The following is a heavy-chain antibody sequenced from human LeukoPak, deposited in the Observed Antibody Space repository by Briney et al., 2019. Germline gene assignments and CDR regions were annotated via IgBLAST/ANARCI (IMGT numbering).Heavy chain of an antibody. V-gene: IGHV3-23*01. CDR3: AKDIIVGAPFDY. CDR2: ISGSGGST. Sequence: GGSLRLSCAASGFTFGSYSMNWVRQAPGKGLEWVSAISGSGGSTYYADSVKGRFTISRDNSRNTLYLQMNSLRAEDTAVYYCAKDIIVGAPFDYWGQGTLVTVSS. J-gene: IGHJ4*02. D-gene: IGHD1-26*01. CDR1: GFTFGSYS.